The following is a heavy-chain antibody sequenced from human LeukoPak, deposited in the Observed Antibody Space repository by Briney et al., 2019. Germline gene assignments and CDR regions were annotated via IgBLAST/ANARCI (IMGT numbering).Heavy chain of an antibody. CDR2: INPNSGGT. CDR1: GYTFTGYY. D-gene: IGHD3-10*01. J-gene: IGHJ4*02. CDR3: ARSAPYYYGSGSYYPEIDY. V-gene: IGHV1-2*04. Sequence: AASVKVSCKASGYTFTGYYMHWVRQAPGQGLEWMGWINPNSGGTNYAQKFQGWVTMTRDTSISTAYMELSRLRSDDTAVYYCARSAPYYYGSGSYYPEIDYWGQGTLVTVSS.